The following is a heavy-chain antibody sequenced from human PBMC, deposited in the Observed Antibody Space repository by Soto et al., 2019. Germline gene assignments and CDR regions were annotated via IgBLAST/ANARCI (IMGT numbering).Heavy chain of an antibody. Sequence: SETLSLTCTVSGGSISNYYWSWVRQPPGKGLELIGYIYDSGSTNYNPSLKSRVTISVDTSKNQFSLRLTSVTAADTAVYYCARTWGSTSDFWGRGTLVTVSS. CDR1: GGSISNYY. V-gene: IGHV4-59*01. D-gene: IGHD3-16*01. CDR2: IYDSGST. J-gene: IGHJ4*02. CDR3: ARTWGSTSDF.